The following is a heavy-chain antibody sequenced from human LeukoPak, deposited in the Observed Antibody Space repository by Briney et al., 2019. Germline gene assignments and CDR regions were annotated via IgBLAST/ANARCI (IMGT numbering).Heavy chain of an antibody. CDR1: GGSISSSSYC. CDR2: IYYSGST. Sequence: TSETLSLTCTVSGGSISSSSYCWGWIRQPPGKGLEWMGSIYYSGSTYYNPSLKSRVTISVDTSKNQFSLKLSSVTAADTAVYYCARHSRGYYYDRYYFDYWGQGTLVTVSS. CDR3: ARHSRGYYYDRYYFDY. V-gene: IGHV4-39*01. D-gene: IGHD3-22*01. J-gene: IGHJ4*02.